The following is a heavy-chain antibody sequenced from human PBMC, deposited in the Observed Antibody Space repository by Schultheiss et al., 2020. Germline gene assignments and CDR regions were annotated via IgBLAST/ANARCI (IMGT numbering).Heavy chain of an antibody. J-gene: IGHJ6*02. CDR1: GGSISSGGYY. V-gene: IGHV4-39*01. D-gene: IGHD3-3*01. CDR3: ARVATTHYDFWSGPVYYYGMDV. Sequence: SQTLSLTCTVSGGSISSGGYYWSWIRQHPGKGLEWIGSIYYTGRTYYNPSLKSRVTISVDTSKNQFSLKLSSVTAADTAVYYCARVATTHYDFWSGPVYYYGMDVWGQGTTVTVSS. CDR2: IYYTGRT.